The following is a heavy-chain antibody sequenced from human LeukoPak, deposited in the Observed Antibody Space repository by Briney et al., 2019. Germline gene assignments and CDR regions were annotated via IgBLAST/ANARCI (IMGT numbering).Heavy chain of an antibody. Sequence: GGSLRLSCAASGFTFSSYSMNWVRQAPGKGLEWVSYISSSSTTLYYADSVKGRFTISRDNAKNSLYLQMNSLRAEDTAVYYCARDKYGDYSDYWGQGTLVTVSS. CDR1: GFTFSSYS. D-gene: IGHD4-17*01. J-gene: IGHJ4*02. CDR2: ISSSSTTL. CDR3: ARDKYGDYSDY. V-gene: IGHV3-48*04.